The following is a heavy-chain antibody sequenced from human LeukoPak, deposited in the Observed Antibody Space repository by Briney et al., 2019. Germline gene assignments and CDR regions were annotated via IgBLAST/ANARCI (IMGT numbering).Heavy chain of an antibody. CDR3: AHLGITMIGGV. CDR2: ISSSGSTI. J-gene: IGHJ6*04. CDR1: GFTFSSYE. V-gene: IGHV3-48*03. D-gene: IGHD3-10*02. Sequence: GGSLRLSCAASGFTFSSYEMNWVRQAPGKGLEWVSYISSSGSTIYYADSVKGRFTISRDNAKNSLYLQMNSLRAEDTAVYYCAHLGITMIGGVWGKGPPVTISS.